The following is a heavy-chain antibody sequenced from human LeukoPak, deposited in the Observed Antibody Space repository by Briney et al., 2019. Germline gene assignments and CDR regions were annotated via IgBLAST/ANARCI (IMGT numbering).Heavy chain of an antibody. Sequence: SETLSLTCSVSGGSISSTRYYWSWIRQPPGKGLEWIGEINHSGSTNYNPSLKSRVTISVDTSKNQFSLKLSSVTAADTAVYYCVTYYFDSSGPKKNYWGQGTLVTVSS. D-gene: IGHD3-22*01. J-gene: IGHJ4*02. CDR1: GGSISSTRYY. CDR3: VTYYFDSSGPKKNY. V-gene: IGHV4-39*07. CDR2: INHSGST.